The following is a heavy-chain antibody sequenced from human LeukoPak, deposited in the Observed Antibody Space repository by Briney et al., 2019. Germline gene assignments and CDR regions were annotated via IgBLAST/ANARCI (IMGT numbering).Heavy chain of an antibody. D-gene: IGHD3-22*01. J-gene: IGHJ4*02. Sequence: PGGSLRLSCAASGFTFSSYWMSWVRQAPGKGLEWVANIKQDGSEKYYVDSVKGRFTISRDNAKNSLYLQMNSLRAEDTAVYYCARDQDDSSGYYSDYWGQGTLVTVSS. CDR3: ARDQDDSSGYYSDY. V-gene: IGHV3-7*01. CDR2: IKQDGSEK. CDR1: GFTFSSYW.